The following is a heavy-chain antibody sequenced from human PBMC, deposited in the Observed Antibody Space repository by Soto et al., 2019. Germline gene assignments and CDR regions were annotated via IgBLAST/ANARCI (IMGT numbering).Heavy chain of an antibody. V-gene: IGHV1-2*02. D-gene: IGHD6-19*01. CDR3: ARGQAASSGWYVDY. CDR1: GYTFTGYY. J-gene: IGHJ4*02. Sequence: GASLKVSCKASGYTFTGYYMHWVRQAPGQGLEWMGWINPNSGGTNYAQKFQGRVTMTRDTSISTAYMELSRLRSDDTAVYYCARGQAASSGWYVDYWGQGPLVTVSS. CDR2: INPNSGGT.